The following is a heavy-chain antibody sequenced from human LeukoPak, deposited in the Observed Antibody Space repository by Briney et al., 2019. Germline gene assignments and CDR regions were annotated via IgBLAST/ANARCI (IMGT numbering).Heavy chain of an antibody. CDR3: ARGCGVVVAATTATAFDY. V-gene: IGHV4-61*10. CDR1: DDPINSGVYY. J-gene: IGHJ4*02. Sequence: SETLSLTCTVSDDPINSGVYYWNWIRQPAGKGLEWIGEINHSGSTNYNPSLKSRVTISVDTSKNQFSLKLSSVTAADTAVYYCARGCGVVVAATTATAFDYWGQGTLVTVSS. D-gene: IGHD2-15*01. CDR2: INHSGST.